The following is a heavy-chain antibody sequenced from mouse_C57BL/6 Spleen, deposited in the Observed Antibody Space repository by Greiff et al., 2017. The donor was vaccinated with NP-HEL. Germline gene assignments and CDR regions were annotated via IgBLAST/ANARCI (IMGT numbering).Heavy chain of an antibody. CDR2: IYPRDGST. CDR3: ASPFYYYGSSYGAMDY. V-gene: IGHV1-85*01. D-gene: IGHD1-1*01. CDR1: GYTFTSYD. Sequence: VKVVESGPELVKPGASVKLSCKASGYTFTSYDINWVKQRPGQGLEWIGWIYPRDGSTKYNEKFKGKATLTVDTSSSTAYMELHSLTSEDSAVYFCASPFYYYGSSYGAMDYWGQGTSVTVSS. J-gene: IGHJ4*01.